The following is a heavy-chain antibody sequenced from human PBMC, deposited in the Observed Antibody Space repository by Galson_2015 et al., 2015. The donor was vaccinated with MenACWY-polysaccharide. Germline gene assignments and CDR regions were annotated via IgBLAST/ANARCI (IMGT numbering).Heavy chain of an antibody. D-gene: IGHD7-27*01. J-gene: IGHJ4*02. V-gene: IGHV3-23*01. CDR3: ARDRITGDSRWEFDY. CDR1: GFTFNRFR. Sequence: SLRLSCVASGFTFNRFRMSWVRQAPMKGLEWVSGIGATGGDTHYADPVKGRFSISRDNSKNTLFLQMNSLRAEDTAIYYCARDRITGDSRWEFDYWGQGILVTVSA. CDR2: IGATGGDT.